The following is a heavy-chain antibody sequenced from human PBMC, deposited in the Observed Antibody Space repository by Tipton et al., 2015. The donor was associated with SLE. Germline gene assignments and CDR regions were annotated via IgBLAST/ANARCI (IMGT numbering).Heavy chain of an antibody. Sequence: SLRISCAASGFTFSNYAMHWVRKAPGKGLEWVTVTSFDGNVKYYADSVKGRFTISRDNAKNTLFLQMNSLRSEATAVYYCARGGWVVYVYSYDYWSQGTLFTVSS. CDR1: GFTFSNYA. CDR3: ARGGWVVYVYSYDY. CDR2: TSFDGNVK. J-gene: IGHJ4*02. D-gene: IGHD5/OR15-5a*01. V-gene: IGHV3-30*04.